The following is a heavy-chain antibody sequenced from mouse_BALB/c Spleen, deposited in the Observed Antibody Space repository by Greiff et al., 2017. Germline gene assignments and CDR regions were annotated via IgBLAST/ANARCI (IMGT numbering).Heavy chain of an antibody. J-gene: IGHJ2*01. CDR1: GFTFSSFG. CDR2: ISSGSSTI. V-gene: IGHV5-17*02. CDR3: ARAAGGYYFDY. Sequence: EVKLVESGGGLVQPGGSRKLSCAASGFTFSSFGMHWVRQAPEKGLEWVAYISSGSSTIYYADTVKGRFTISRDNPKNTLFLQMTSLRSEDTAMYYCARAAGGYYFDYWGQGTTLTVSS.